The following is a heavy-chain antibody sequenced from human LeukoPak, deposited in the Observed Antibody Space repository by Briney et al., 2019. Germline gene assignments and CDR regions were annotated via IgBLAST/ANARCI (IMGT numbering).Heavy chain of an antibody. CDR3: AREGRWDCSSNRWYCWFHP. Sequence: ASVKVSCKASGGTFSRYSISWVRQAPGQGLEWMGRIIPIVGIANYAQKFQGRVTITADKSTSTAYMELSSLRSEDTAVYYCAREGRWDCSSNRWYCWFHPRGQGNLVTVSS. CDR1: GGTFSRYS. J-gene: IGHJ5*01. D-gene: IGHD2-2*01. V-gene: IGHV1-69*04. CDR2: IIPIVGIA.